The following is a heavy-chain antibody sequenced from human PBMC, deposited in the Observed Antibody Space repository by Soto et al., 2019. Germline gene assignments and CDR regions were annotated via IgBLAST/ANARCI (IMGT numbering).Heavy chain of an antibody. D-gene: IGHD4-4*01. CDR1: GGTFSSYA. Sequence: QVQLVQSGAEVKKPGSSVKVSCKASGGTFSSYAISWVRQAPGQGLEWMGGIIPIFGTANYEQKFQGRVTITADESTSTAYMELSSLRSEYTAVYYFAIDLPLTTVTIQALYYYVMDVWGQGTTVTVSS. CDR3: AIDLPLTTVTIQALYYYVMDV. CDR2: IIPIFGTA. J-gene: IGHJ6*02. V-gene: IGHV1-69*01.